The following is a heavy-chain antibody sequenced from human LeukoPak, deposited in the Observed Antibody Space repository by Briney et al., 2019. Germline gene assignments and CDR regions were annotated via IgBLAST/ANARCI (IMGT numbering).Heavy chain of an antibody. CDR2: INPNSGGT. CDR3: ARGGLVWGSYRHLDY. V-gene: IGHV1-2*02. CDR1: GYTFSGFY. D-gene: IGHD3-16*02. J-gene: IGHJ4*02. Sequence: ASVKVSCKASGYTFSGFYIHWVRQAPGQGLEWMGWINPNSGGTNYAQKFQGRVTMTRDTSISTAYMELSRLRSDDTAVYYCARGGLVWGSYRHLDYWGQGTLVTVSS.